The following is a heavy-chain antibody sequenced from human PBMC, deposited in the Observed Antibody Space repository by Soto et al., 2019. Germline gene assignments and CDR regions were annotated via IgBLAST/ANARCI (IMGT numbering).Heavy chain of an antibody. CDR2: ISYDGSNK. J-gene: IGHJ4*02. V-gene: IGHV3-30-3*01. Sequence: GGSLRLSCAASGFTFSSYAMHWVRQAPGKGLEWVAVISYDGSNKYYADSVKGRSTISRDNSKNTLYLQMNSLRAEDTAVYYCARDRTGGDYWGQGTLVTVSS. CDR1: GFTFSSYA. D-gene: IGHD1-26*01. CDR3: ARDRTGGDY.